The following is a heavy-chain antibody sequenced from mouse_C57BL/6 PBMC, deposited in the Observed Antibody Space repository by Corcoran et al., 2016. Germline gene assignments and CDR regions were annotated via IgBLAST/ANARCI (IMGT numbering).Heavy chain of an antibody. CDR3: ARSITTVVAPSYFDY. J-gene: IGHJ2*01. Sequence: EVQLQQSGAELVKPGASVKLSCTATGFNIIDYYMHWVKQRTEQGLEWIGRSDPEDGETKYAPKFQGKATITADTSSNTAYLQLCSLTSEDTAVYYCARSITTVVAPSYFDYWGQGTTLTVSS. V-gene: IGHV14-2*01. CDR1: GFNIIDYY. D-gene: IGHD1-1*01. CDR2: SDPEDGET.